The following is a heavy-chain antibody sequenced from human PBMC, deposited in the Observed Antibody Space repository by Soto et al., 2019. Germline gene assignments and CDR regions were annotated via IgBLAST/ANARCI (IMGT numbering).Heavy chain of an antibody. V-gene: IGHV3-15*07. CDR1: GFTFSNAW. J-gene: IGHJ4*01. CDR2: IKSKTDGGTT. Sequence: GGSLRLSCAASGFTFSNAWINWVRQAPGKGLEWVGRIKSKTDGGTTDFAEPVKGRFAISRDDSNNMVYLQMSSLKIEDTAVYYCTTDSYSTIILVRFAYWGHGTLVTVSS. D-gene: IGHD2-8*01. CDR3: TTDSYSTIILVRFAY.